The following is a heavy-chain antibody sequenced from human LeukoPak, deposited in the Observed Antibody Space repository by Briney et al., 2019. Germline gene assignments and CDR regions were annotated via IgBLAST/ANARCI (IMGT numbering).Heavy chain of an antibody. V-gene: IGHV3-48*03. CDR2: IGRSGDAK. CDR1: EFTFSSHE. D-gene: IGHD3-3*01. CDR3: ARRAFGVGYYFDY. J-gene: IGHJ4*02. Sequence: GGSLRLSRTASEFTFSSHEMIWVRQAPGKGLEWISYIGRSGDAKYYADSVKGRFTISRDNSKNSLYLQMNSLRADDTAVYYCARRAFGVGYYFDYWGQGTLVTVSS.